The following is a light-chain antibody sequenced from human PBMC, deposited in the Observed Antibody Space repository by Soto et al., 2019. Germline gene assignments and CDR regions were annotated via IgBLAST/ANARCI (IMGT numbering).Light chain of an antibody. CDR3: AAWGDSLSGVV. V-gene: IGLV1-47*01. CDR2: RNN. J-gene: IGLJ2*01. Sequence: QPVLTQPPSASGTPGQRVTISCSGSSSNIGSNYVYWYQQLPGTAPKLLIYRNNQRPSGVPDRFSGSKSGTSASLAISGLRSEDEADYYCAAWGDSLSGVVFGGGTQLTVL. CDR1: SSNIGSNY.